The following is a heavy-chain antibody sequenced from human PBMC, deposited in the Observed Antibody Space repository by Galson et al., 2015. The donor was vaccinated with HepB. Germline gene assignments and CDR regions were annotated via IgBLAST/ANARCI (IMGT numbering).Heavy chain of an antibody. D-gene: IGHD2-15*01. CDR2: ISYNGSIT. J-gene: IGHJ5*02. Sequence: LRLSCAASGFTFRSYAMSWVRQAPGKGLEWVGRISYNGSITWYADSVKGRFTISRDNSKNTLYLQMNSLRAEHTALYYCARVEGYCSGGNCYSFWFDPWGQGTLVTVSS. CDR1: GFTFRSYA. CDR3: ARVEGYCSGGNCYSFWFDP. V-gene: IGHV3-23*01.